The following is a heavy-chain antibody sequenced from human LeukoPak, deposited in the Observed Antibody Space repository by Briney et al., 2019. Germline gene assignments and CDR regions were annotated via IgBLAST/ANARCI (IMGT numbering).Heavy chain of an antibody. J-gene: IGHJ4*02. Sequence: ASVKISCKASGYIFKNYFIHWIQQSPGKGLKWMGRIDPADGETKYAEKFQGRVTLTADTPTETVYMEMSGLRFEDTALYYCSTVFAGYNSVIMPPVVPDYWGQGTLVSVSA. CDR2: IDPADGET. V-gene: IGHV1-69-2*01. CDR3: STVFAGYNSVIMPPVVPDY. CDR1: GYIFKNYF. D-gene: IGHD3-10*01.